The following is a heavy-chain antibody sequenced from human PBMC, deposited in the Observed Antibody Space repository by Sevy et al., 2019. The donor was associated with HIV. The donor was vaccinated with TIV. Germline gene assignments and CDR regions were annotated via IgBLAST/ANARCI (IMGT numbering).Heavy chain of an antibody. D-gene: IGHD1-26*01. CDR2: ISRYNT. V-gene: IGHV1-18*01. CDR1: GYTFTNYG. Sequence: ASVKVSCKASGYTFTNYGITWVRQAPGQGLEWMGWISRYNTNYAQNLQGRVTMTTDTSTSTVYMELRGLRSDDTAVYYCARAPSGSQGPGQYFQQWGQGTLVTVSS. J-gene: IGHJ1*01. CDR3: ARAPSGSQGPGQYFQQ.